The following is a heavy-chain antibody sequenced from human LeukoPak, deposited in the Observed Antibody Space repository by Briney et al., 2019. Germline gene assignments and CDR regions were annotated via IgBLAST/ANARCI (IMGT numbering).Heavy chain of an antibody. CDR2: IYYGGST. V-gene: IGHV4-59*08. Sequence: SSETLSLTCTVSGGSISSYYWSWIRQPPGKGLEWIGYIYYGGSTNYNPSLKSRVTISVDTSKNQFSLKLSSVTAADTAVYYCARTSPSIHIGYSSSWFFDYWGQGTLVTVSS. CDR3: ARTSPSIHIGYSSSWFFDY. D-gene: IGHD6-13*01. CDR1: GGSISSYY. J-gene: IGHJ4*02.